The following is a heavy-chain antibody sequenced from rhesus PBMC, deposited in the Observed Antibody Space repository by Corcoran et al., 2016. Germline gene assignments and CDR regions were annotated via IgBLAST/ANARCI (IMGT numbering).Heavy chain of an antibody. CDR1: GGSISAPYR. Sequence: QVQLQESGPGVVKPSETLSLTCAVSGGSISAPYRWSWIRQLPGKGLEWIGYIYVRGTNTNYNPSLKSRVTISKDTSKNQFSVRLSSVTAADTAVYYCARIRVSDYNYFDSWGQGVLVTVSS. J-gene: IGHJ4*01. V-gene: IGHV4S10*01. CDR2: IYVRGTNT. D-gene: IGHD1-44*01. CDR3: ARIRVSDYNYFDS.